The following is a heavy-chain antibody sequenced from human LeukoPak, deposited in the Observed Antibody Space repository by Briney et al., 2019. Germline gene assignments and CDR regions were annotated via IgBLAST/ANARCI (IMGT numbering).Heavy chain of an antibody. V-gene: IGHV4-34*01. Sequence: PSETLSLTCAVYGGSFSGYYWSWIRQPPGPGLEWIGEINHSGSTNSNPSLKSRATISVDTPKDQFYLKLSSVTAAETAVYYWARELNSGYKGDYWGQGTLVTVSS. CDR2: INHSGST. CDR1: GGSFSGYY. J-gene: IGHJ4*02. CDR3: ARELNSGYKGDY. D-gene: IGHD5-12*01.